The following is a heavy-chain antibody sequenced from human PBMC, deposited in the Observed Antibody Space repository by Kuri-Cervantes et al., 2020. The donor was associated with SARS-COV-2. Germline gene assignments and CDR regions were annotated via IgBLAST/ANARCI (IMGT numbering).Heavy chain of an antibody. J-gene: IGHJ3*02. CDR3: ASTIAVAAQEAFDI. D-gene: IGHD6-19*01. V-gene: IGHV3-74*01. Sequence: GESLQISCAASGFIFRNEWMHWVRQVPGKGPAWVSRINSDGSSTSYADSVKGRFTMSRDNARNTLYLQMNSLRAEDTSVYNCASTIAVAAQEAFDIWGQGTMVTVSS. CDR2: INSDGSST. CDR1: GFIFRNEW.